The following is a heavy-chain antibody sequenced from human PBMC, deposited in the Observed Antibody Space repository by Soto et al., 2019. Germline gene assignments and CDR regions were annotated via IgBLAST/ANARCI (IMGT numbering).Heavy chain of an antibody. J-gene: IGHJ4*02. CDR3: ASGYFDSSDYYVRSAY. Sequence: TSETLSLTCAVSGGSISSNNWWTWVRQPPGKGLEWIGEIYHGGSTKYNPSLTSRVTISVDKSKNHFSLKVTSVTAADTAVYYCASGYFDSSDYYVRSAYWGPGTLVTVSS. D-gene: IGHD3-22*01. CDR1: GGSISSNNW. V-gene: IGHV4-4*02. CDR2: IYHGGST.